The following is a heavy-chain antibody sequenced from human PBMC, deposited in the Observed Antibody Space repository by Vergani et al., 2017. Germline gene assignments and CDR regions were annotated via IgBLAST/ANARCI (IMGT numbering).Heavy chain of an antibody. V-gene: IGHV4-39*01. CDR3: VRGAVAEFDY. CDR1: GGSISSSDYY. D-gene: IGHD6-19*01. Sequence: QLQLQESGPGLVKPSETLSLICTVSGGSISSSDYYWGWIRQPPGKGLEWIGSFYSSGSTFYNPSLNSRVTISIDTSRNQFSLNLNSMTAEDTAVYYCVRGAVAEFDYWGQGTLVTVSS. CDR2: FYSSGST. J-gene: IGHJ4*02.